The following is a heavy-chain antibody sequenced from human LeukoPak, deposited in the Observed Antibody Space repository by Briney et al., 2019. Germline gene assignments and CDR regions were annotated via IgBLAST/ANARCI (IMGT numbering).Heavy chain of an antibody. Sequence: SETLSLTCSVSGGSISSYFWSLLRQPAGKGLEWIGRIHTRGGTEYNPSLKSRVTMSVDTSKNQFSLKLISVTAADTAVYFCARDDNSEYYDDAFDIWGQGTLVTVSS. CDR2: IHTRGGT. D-gene: IGHD1-26*01. CDR3: ARDDNSEYYDDAFDI. J-gene: IGHJ3*02. CDR1: GGSISSYF. V-gene: IGHV4-4*07.